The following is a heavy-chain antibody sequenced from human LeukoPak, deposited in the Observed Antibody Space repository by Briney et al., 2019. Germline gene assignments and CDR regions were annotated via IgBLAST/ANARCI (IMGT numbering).Heavy chain of an antibody. Sequence: EASVKVSCKASGYTFTDFGVSWVRQAPEQGLEWMGWISPYNGDTKYAQNLQGSVTMTTDTSTSTAYMELRSLRSDDTAFYYCTRDPSRDVLTSSDYWGQGTLVTVSS. J-gene: IGHJ4*02. CDR1: GYTFTDFG. D-gene: IGHD3-9*01. CDR3: TRDPSRDVLTSSDY. CDR2: ISPYNGDT. V-gene: IGHV1-18*01.